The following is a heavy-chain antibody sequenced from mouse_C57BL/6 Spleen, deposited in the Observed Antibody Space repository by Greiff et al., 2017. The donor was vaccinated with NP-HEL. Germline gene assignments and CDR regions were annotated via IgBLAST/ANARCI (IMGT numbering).Heavy chain of an antibody. CDR1: GYTFTDYE. CDR3: TRRTYYPYWYFDV. V-gene: IGHV1-15*01. D-gene: IGHD1-1*01. J-gene: IGHJ1*03. CDR2: IDPETGGT. Sequence: QVQLQQSGAELVRPGASVTLSCKASGYTFTDYEMHWVKQTPVHGLEWIGAIDPETGGTAYNQKFKGKAILTADKSSSTAYMELRSLTSEDSAVYHCTRRTYYPYWYFDVWGTGTTVTVSS.